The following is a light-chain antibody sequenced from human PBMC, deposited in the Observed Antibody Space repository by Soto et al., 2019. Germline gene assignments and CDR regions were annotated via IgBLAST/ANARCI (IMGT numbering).Light chain of an antibody. Sequence: SLLAQPSSLSGSPRQSITISCAGNGSDVGAYNLVSWYQQHPGKAPKLIICEVNTRPSGISNRFSGSKSGNTASLTISGLQAEDEADYYCSSYTSSSTLGVFGAGTKVTVL. J-gene: IGLJ1*01. CDR1: GSDVGAYNL. CDR2: EVN. V-gene: IGLV2-14*02. CDR3: SSYTSSSTLGV.